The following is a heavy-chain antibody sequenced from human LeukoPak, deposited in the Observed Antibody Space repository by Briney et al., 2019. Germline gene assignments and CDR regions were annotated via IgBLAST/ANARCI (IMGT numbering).Heavy chain of an antibody. V-gene: IGHV5-51*01. J-gene: IGHJ4*02. Sequence: GESRKISCKGSGYSFTNYWIGWVRQMPGKGLEWMAIIYPDDSDTRYSPSFQGQVTISADKSISTAYLQWSSLKASDTAMYYCARSPGNYYDSSGYSYYFDYWGQGTLVTVSS. CDR1: GYSFTNYW. CDR2: IYPDDSDT. CDR3: ARSPGNYYDSSGYSYYFDY. D-gene: IGHD3-22*01.